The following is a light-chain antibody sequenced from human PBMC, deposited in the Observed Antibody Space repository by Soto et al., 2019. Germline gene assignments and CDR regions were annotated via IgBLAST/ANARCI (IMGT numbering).Light chain of an antibody. Sequence: TRSEFYLSASVSDRVAIICRASQSISTHLNWYRQKPGKAPKLLIYAVSSLHSGVPSRFSGSGSDTDFTLTISSLQPEDFATYYCLQDYNNPLTFGQGTKVDIK. J-gene: IGKJ1*01. CDR1: QSISTH. CDR3: LQDYNNPLT. CDR2: AVS. V-gene: IGKV1-39*01.